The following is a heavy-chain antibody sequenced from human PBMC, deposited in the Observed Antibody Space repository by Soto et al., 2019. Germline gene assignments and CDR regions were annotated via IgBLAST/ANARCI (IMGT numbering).Heavy chain of an antibody. CDR3: ARSVDTAHMDV. V-gene: IGHV5-51*01. Sequence: GESLKISCKVSGYSFTTYWIAWVRQMPGKGLEWMGIIYPGDSDTRYSPSFQGQVTISADKSISTAYLQWSSLRASDTAMYYCARSVDTAHMDVWGQGTTVTVSS. J-gene: IGHJ6*02. D-gene: IGHD5-18*01. CDR2: IYPGDSDT. CDR1: GYSFTTYW.